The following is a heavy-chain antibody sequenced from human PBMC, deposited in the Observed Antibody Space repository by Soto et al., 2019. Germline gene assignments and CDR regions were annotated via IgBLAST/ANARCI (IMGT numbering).Heavy chain of an antibody. CDR1: GFTFSSYD. D-gene: IGHD3-3*01. V-gene: IGHV3-13*01. J-gene: IGHJ5*02. Sequence: GVSLRLSCAASGFTFSSYDMHWVRQASGKGLEWVSAIGTAGDTYYPGSVKGRFPISRETAKNSLYLQLNSLRAGDTAVYYGARVNYVFWRGSRWFDPWCPGTLVT. CDR3: ARVNYVFWRGSRWFDP. CDR2: IGTAGDT.